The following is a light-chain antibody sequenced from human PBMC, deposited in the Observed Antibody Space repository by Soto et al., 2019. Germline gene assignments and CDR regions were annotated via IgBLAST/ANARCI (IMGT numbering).Light chain of an antibody. CDR1: SSDVGGYNY. CDR2: DVS. J-gene: IGLJ1*01. V-gene: IGLV2-14*01. Sequence: QSVLTQPASVSGSPGQSITISCTGTSSDVGGYNYVSWYQQHPGKAPQLMIYDVSNRPSGVSNRFSGSKSGNTASLTISGLQAEDEAEYYCSSYTNSSTYVFGTGTKLTGL. CDR3: SSYTNSSTYV.